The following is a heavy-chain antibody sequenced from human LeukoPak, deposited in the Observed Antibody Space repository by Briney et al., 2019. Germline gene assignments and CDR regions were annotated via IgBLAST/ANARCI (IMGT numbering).Heavy chain of an antibody. D-gene: IGHD2-15*01. V-gene: IGHV4-34*01. CDR3: ARGRCSGGSCYRTYYYYYYYMDV. Sequence: PSXTLSLTCAVYGGSFSGYYWSWIRQPPGKGLEWIGEINHSGSTNYNPSLKSRVTISVDTSKNQFSLKLSSVTAADTAVYYCARGRCSGGSCYRTYYYYYYYMDVWGKGTTVTVSS. CDR1: GGSFSGYY. CDR2: INHSGST. J-gene: IGHJ6*03.